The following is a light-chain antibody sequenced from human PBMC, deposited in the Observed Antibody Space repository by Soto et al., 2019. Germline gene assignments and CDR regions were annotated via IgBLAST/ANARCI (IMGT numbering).Light chain of an antibody. CDR1: QNVTSNL. J-gene: IGKJ2*01. V-gene: IGKV3-20*01. CDR2: GAS. Sequence: TVLTQSPGTLSLSPGERATLSCRASQNVTSNLLVWYQQHPGQAPRLLIYGASNRATGIPGRFSGSGSGTDFTLTISSLQPEDFAIYYCQHLNYYPYTFGQGTKVDIK. CDR3: QHLNYYPYT.